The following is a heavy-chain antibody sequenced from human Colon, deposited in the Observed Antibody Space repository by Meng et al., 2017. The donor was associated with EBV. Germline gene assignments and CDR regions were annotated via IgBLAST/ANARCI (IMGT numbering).Heavy chain of an antibody. J-gene: IGHJ4*02. D-gene: IGHD5-24*01. Sequence: QVQLQQWCAGLLKPSETLSPTCAVNGGSLSGAYWNWIRQPPGKGLEWIGEIIHGGSPSYNPSLKSRVTISIDTSKNQFSLRLNSVTAADTAVYYCARVGGLDGYRLGGDYWGQGALVTVSS. CDR3: ARVGGLDGYRLGGDY. V-gene: IGHV4-34*12. CDR2: IIHGGSP. CDR1: GGSLSGAY.